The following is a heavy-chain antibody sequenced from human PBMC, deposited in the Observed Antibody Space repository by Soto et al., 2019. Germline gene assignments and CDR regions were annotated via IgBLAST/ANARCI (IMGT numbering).Heavy chain of an antibody. CDR3: ARDKDGGSYSGFLFDY. J-gene: IGHJ5*01. V-gene: IGHV4-59*01. CDR1: GVSISSYY. Sequence: SETLSLTCTFSGVSISSYYWSWIRQPPGKGLEWIGYIYYSGSTNYNPSLKSRVTISVDTSKNQFSLKLSSVTAADTAVYYCARDKDGGSYSGFLFDYWGHGTLVTVSS. D-gene: IGHD1-26*01. CDR2: IYYSGST.